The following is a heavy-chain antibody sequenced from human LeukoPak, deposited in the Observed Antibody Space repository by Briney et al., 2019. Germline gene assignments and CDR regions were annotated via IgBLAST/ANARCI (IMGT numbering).Heavy chain of an antibody. D-gene: IGHD3-10*01. CDR3: AKGPYYYGSGSYTDY. V-gene: IGHV3-23*01. CDR2: ISGSGGST. J-gene: IGHJ4*02. Sequence: GGSLRLSCAASGFTFSSYAMSWVRQTPGKGLEWVSAISGSGGSTYYADSVKGRFTISRDNSKNTLYLQMNSLRAEDTAVYYCAKGPYYYGSGSYTDYWGQGTLVTVSS. CDR1: GFTFSSYA.